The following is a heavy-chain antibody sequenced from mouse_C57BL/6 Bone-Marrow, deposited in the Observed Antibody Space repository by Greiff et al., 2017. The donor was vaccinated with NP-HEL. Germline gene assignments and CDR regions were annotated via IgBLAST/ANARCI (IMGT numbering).Heavy chain of an antibody. V-gene: IGHV5-6*01. D-gene: IGHD4-1*02. Sequence: EVMLVESGGDLVKPGGSLKLSCAASGFTFSSYGMSWVRQTPDKRLEWVATISSGGSYPYYPDSVKGRFSISRDNAKNTLYLQMSSLKSEDTARYYCARLNWDWFAYWGQGTLVTVSA. J-gene: IGHJ3*01. CDR3: ARLNWDWFAY. CDR1: GFTFSSYG. CDR2: ISSGGSYP.